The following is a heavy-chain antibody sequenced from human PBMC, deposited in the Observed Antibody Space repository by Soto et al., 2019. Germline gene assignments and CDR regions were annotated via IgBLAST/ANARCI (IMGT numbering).Heavy chain of an antibody. D-gene: IGHD3-22*01. Sequence: GGSLRLSCAASGFTFSSYAMSWVRQAPGKGLEWVSAISGSGGSTYYADSVKGRFTISRDNSKNTLYLQMNSLGAEDTAVYYCAKDADGITMIVVALFDYWGQGTLVTVSS. CDR1: GFTFSSYA. CDR2: ISGSGGST. CDR3: AKDADGITMIVVALFDY. V-gene: IGHV3-23*01. J-gene: IGHJ4*02.